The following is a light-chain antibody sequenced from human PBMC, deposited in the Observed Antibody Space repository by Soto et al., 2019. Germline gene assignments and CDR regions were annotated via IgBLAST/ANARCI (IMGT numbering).Light chain of an antibody. CDR2: AAS. J-gene: IGKJ1*01. V-gene: IGKV1-39*01. CDR3: QQSYSTPRT. Sequence: DIQITQSPSSLSSSVLERFTITCRASQTISNYLNWYQQKPGKAPKLLIYAASSLQSGVPSRFSGSGSGTDFTLSISSLQPEDFATYYCQQSYSTPRTFGQGTKVDIK. CDR1: QTISNY.